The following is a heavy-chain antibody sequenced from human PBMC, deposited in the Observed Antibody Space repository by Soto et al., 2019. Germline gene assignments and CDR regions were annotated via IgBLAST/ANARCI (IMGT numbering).Heavy chain of an antibody. CDR2: IYWNDDK. J-gene: IGHJ6*01. D-gene: IGHD3-10*01. CDR1: GFSLSTSGVG. Sequence: QITLKESGPTLVKPTQTLTLTCTFSGFSLSTSGVGVGWIRQPPGKALEWLALIYWNDDKRYSPSLKSRLTITKDTSKTQVVLTMTNMDPVDKATYYCARGSGSYYLSYGMDVGGQGPRSPSPQ. V-gene: IGHV2-5*01. CDR3: ARGSGSYYLSYGMDV.